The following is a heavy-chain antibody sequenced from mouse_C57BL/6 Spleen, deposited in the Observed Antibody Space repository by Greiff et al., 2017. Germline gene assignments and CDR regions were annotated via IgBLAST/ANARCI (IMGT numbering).Heavy chain of an antibody. V-gene: IGHV5-17*01. J-gene: IGHJ2*01. Sequence: EVKLVESGGGLVKPGGSLKLSCAASGFTFSDYGLHWVRQAPEKGLEWVAYISSGSSTIYYADTVKGRFTISRDNAKNTLFLQMTSLRSEDTAMYYCARNYYYGSSLGYWGQGTTRTVSS. CDR1: GFTFSDYG. CDR2: ISSGSSTI. D-gene: IGHD1-1*01. CDR3: ARNYYYGSSLGY.